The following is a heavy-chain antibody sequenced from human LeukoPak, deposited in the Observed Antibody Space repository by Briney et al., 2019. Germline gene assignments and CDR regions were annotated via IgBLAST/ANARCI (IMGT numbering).Heavy chain of an antibody. CDR3: ARGLRADYYDSSGPDY. Sequence: SETLSLTCAVYGGSFSGYYWSWIRQPPGKGLEWIGEINHSGSTNYNPSLKSRVTISVDTSKNQFSLKLSSVTAADTAVYYCARGLRADYYDSSGPDYWGQGTLVTVSS. CDR1: GGSFSGYY. CDR2: INHSGST. D-gene: IGHD3-22*01. V-gene: IGHV4-34*01. J-gene: IGHJ4*02.